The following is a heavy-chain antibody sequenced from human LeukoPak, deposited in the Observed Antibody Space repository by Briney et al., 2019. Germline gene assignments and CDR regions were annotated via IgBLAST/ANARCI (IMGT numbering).Heavy chain of an antibody. CDR1: GFNFASNW. CDR2: INSGGSGT. V-gene: IGHV3-74*01. Sequence: PGGSLRLSCAASGFNFASNWMHWVRQTPGKGLVWVSRINSGGSGTSYADSVEGRFTISRDNAKNTLYLQMNSLRAEDTAVYYCAXSLGPXTEYXXXGTLVTVSS. D-gene: IGHD7-27*01. J-gene: IGHJ4*01. CDR3: AXSLGPXTEY.